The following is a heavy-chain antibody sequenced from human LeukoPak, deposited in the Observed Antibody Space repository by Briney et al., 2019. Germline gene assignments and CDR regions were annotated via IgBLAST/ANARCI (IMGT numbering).Heavy chain of an antibody. CDR1: GFTFSSYW. D-gene: IGHD3-9*01. J-gene: IGHJ4*02. CDR2: IKQDGSEK. CDR3: ARVRSYYDILTGSEDFDY. Sequence: GGSLRLSCAASGFTFSSYWMSWVRQAPGKGLEWVANIKQDGSEKYYVDSVKGRFTISRDNAKNSLYLQMNSLRAEDTAVYYCARVRSYYDILTGSEDFDYWGQGTLVTVSP. V-gene: IGHV3-7*01.